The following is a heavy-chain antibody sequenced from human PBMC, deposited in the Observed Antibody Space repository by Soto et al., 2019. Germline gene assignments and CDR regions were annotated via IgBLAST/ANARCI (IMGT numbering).Heavy chain of an antibody. J-gene: IGHJ4*02. Sequence: XGSLALTCTVSGGSVSSRGYYWGWIRQPPGKGLEWIGSIYYSGSTYYNPSLKSRVTISVDTSKDQFSLKLSSVTAADTAVAYCARQSAVRFLECLCDYCGSGTMVTVS. CDR3: ARQSAVRFLECLCDY. V-gene: IGHV4-39*01. CDR2: IYYSGST. CDR1: GGSVSSRGYY. D-gene: IGHD3-3*01.